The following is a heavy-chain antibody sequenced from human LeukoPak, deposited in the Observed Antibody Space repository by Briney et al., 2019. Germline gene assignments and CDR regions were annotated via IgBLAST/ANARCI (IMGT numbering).Heavy chain of an antibody. Sequence: ASVKVSCKASGYTFTGYYMHWVRQAPGQGLEWMGWISTYNGNTNYAQKFQGRVTMTIDTSTSTVYMELGSLTSDDTAVYYCARDKVYVEYYFEFWGKGTLVTVSS. CDR2: ISTYNGNT. CDR1: GYTFTGYY. J-gene: IGHJ4*01. D-gene: IGHD1-20*01. CDR3: ARDKVYVEYYFEF. V-gene: IGHV1-18*04.